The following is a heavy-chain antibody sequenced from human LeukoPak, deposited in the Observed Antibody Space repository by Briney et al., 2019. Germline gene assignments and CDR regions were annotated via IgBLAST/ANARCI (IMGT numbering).Heavy chain of an antibody. CDR3: ARLAGHYGGNFDY. J-gene: IGHJ4*02. Sequence: SETLSLTCTVSGASILSSRYYWAWVRQPPGKGLEWIGSIYYSGSTWYNPSLKSRVTISVDTSKNQFSLKLSSVTAADTAVYYCARLAGHYGGNFDYWGQGTLVTVSS. CDR2: IYYSGST. CDR1: GASILSSRYY. V-gene: IGHV4-39*07. D-gene: IGHD4-23*01.